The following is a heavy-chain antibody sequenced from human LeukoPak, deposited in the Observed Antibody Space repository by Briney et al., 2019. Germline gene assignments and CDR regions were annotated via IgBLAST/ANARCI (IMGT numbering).Heavy chain of an antibody. Sequence: PGGSLRLSCAASGFTFSSYGMHWVRQAPGKGLEWVAFIRSDGSNVYYTDSVKGRFSISRDSSWNTLYLQMNSLRAEDTAVYYCAKDVVGDYWQRSGYYSRFDSWGQGTLVTVSS. J-gene: IGHJ4*02. CDR2: IRSDGSNV. CDR3: AKDVVGDYWQRSGYYSRFDS. CDR1: GFTFSSYG. V-gene: IGHV3-30*02. D-gene: IGHD3-3*01.